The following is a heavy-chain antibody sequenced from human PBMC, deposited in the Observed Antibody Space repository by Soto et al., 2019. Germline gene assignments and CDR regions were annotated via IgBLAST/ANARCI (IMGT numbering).Heavy chain of an antibody. D-gene: IGHD3-10*01. CDR3: VYDEVDPITMVRGGWDYWFDP. Sequence: ASVKFSCKASGYTFTSYGISWVRQAPGQGLEWMGWISAYNGNTNYAQKLQGRVTMTTDTSTSTAYMELRSLRSDDTAVYYCVYDEVDPITMVRGGWDYWFDPWGQGTLVTVSS. V-gene: IGHV1-18*01. J-gene: IGHJ5*02. CDR1: GYTFTSYG. CDR2: ISAYNGNT.